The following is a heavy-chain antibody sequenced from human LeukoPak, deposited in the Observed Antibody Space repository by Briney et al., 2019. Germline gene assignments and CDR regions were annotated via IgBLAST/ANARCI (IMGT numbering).Heavy chain of an antibody. D-gene: IGHD6-19*01. Sequence: GGSLRLSCTPSGFTFGDYAMSWFRQAPGKGLEWVGFIRVKAYGGTTEYAASVKGKFTISRDDSKSIAYLQMNSLKTEDTAVYYCTRHVGGSGWYLTGRFDPWGQGTLVTVS. CDR2: IRVKAYGGTT. J-gene: IGHJ5*02. V-gene: IGHV3-49*03. CDR1: GFTFGDYA. CDR3: TRHVGGSGWYLTGRFDP.